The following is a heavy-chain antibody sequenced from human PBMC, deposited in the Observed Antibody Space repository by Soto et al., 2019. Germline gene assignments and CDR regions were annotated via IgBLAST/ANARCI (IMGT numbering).Heavy chain of an antibody. Sequence: SETLSLTCTVSGGSISSYYWSWIRQPPGKGLEWLGYIYYSGSTNYNPSLKSRLTISVDTSKNQFSLKLSSVTAADTAVYYCARHVSNYDWFDPWGQGTLVTGSS. V-gene: IGHV4-59*08. CDR1: GGSISSYY. D-gene: IGHD1-7*01. J-gene: IGHJ5*02. CDR2: IYYSGST. CDR3: ARHVSNYDWFDP.